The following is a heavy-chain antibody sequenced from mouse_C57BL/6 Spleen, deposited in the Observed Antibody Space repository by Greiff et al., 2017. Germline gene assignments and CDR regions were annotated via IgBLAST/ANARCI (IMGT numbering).Heavy chain of an antibody. CDR2: INYDGSST. CDR3: ARRDYGAWFAY. Sequence: EVMLVESEGGLVQPGSSMKLSCTASGFTFSDYYMAWVRQVPEKGLEWVANINYDGSSTYYLDSLKSRFIISRDNAKNILYLQMSSLKSEDTATYYCARRDYGAWFAYWGQGTLVTVSA. CDR1: GFTFSDYY. V-gene: IGHV5-16*01. D-gene: IGHD1-1*01. J-gene: IGHJ3*01.